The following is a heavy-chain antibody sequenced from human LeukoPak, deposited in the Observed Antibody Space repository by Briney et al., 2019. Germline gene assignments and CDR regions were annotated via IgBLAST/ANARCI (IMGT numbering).Heavy chain of an antibody. CDR3: AGGPGSLLH. V-gene: IGHV6-1*01. CDR2: TYYRSEWNN. J-gene: IGHJ4*02. CDR1: GDSVSSNSGA. Sequence: SQTLSLTCAISGDSVSSNSGAWNWIRQSPSRGLEWLGRTYYRSEWNNNNAVSVKSRITINPDTSKNQFSLHLNSVTPEDTAVYYCAGGPGSLLHWGQGILVTVSS.